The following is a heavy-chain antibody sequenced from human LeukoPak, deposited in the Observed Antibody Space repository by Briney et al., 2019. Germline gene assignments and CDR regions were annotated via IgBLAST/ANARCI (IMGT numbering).Heavy chain of an antibody. Sequence: PGGSLRLSCAASGFTFSSYWMSWVRQAPGKGLEWVAYIKQDVTEKYYVDSVKGRFTISRDNAKNSLYLQMNSLRAEDTAVYYCARARGNSGYDWDYWGQGTLVTVSS. CDR3: ARARGNSGYDWDY. CDR2: IKQDVTEK. CDR1: GFTFSSYW. J-gene: IGHJ4*02. V-gene: IGHV3-7*01. D-gene: IGHD5-12*01.